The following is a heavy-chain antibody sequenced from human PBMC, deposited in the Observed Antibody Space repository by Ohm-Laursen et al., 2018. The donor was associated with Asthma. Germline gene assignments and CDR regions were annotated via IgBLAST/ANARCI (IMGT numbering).Heavy chain of an antibody. CDR2: IKEDGSEE. Sequence: GSLRLSCAASGLSFSSSWMTWVRQAPGKGPEWVAHIKEDGSEESYLASVKGRFTISRDNAKNTLYLQMNSLRAEDTAVYYCASGIWSTELYWGQGTLVTVSS. V-gene: IGHV3-7*02. CDR1: GLSFSSSW. J-gene: IGHJ4*02. CDR3: ASGIWSTELY. D-gene: IGHD3-10*01.